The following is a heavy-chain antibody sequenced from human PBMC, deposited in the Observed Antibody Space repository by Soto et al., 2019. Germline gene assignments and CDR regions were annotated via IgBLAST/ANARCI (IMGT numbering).Heavy chain of an antibody. CDR3: ARDHIALDY. CDR1: GFTFSSYG. CDR2: IWYDGSNK. V-gene: IGHV3-33*01. D-gene: IGHD6-13*01. J-gene: IGHJ4*02. Sequence: PGGSLRLSCAASGFTFSSYGMHWVRQAPGKGLEWVAVIWYDGSNKYYADSVKGRFTISRDNSKKTVYLQMNSLRAEDTAVDYCARDHIALDYWGQGTQVTVAS.